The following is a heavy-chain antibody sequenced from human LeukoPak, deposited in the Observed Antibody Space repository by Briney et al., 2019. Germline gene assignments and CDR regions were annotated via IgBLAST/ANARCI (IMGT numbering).Heavy chain of an antibody. Sequence: TSETLSLTCAVYGGSFSGYYWSWIRQPPGKGLEWIGEINHSGSTNYNPSLKSRVTISVDTSKNQFSLKLSSVTAADTAVYYCARGKTGTMATFDYWGQGTLVTVS. J-gene: IGHJ4*02. V-gene: IGHV4-34*01. CDR2: INHSGST. CDR1: GGSFSGYY. CDR3: ARGKTGTMATFDY. D-gene: IGHD4/OR15-4a*01.